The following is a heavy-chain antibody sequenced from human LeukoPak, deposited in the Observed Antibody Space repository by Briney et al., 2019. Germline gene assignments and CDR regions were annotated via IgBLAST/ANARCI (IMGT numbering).Heavy chain of an antibody. V-gene: IGHV3-30*02. Sequence: GGSLRLSCAASGFTFSTYAMHWVRQAPGKGLEWVAFIRYDGSRKYYADFVEGRFTISRDNSRNTLYLQMNSLRAEDTAVYYCARDQADDSSGYDYWGQGTLVTVSS. CDR2: IRYDGSRK. CDR3: ARDQADDSSGYDY. D-gene: IGHD3-22*01. CDR1: GFTFSTYA. J-gene: IGHJ4*02.